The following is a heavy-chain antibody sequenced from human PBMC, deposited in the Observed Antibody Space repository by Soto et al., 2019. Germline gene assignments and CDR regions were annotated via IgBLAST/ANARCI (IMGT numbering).Heavy chain of an antibody. CDR3: ARDMTRTVVPYFDF. CDR1: GGTFRNYV. D-gene: IGHD1-7*01. CDR2: IIPISGAA. Sequence: SVKVSCKASGGTFRNYVVNWVLQAPGQGLEWMGRIIPISGAANYAQKFQGRVTITADKSTSTSYMELSSLRSEDTAVYYCARDMTRTVVPYFDFWGQGTLVTVSS. V-gene: IGHV1-69*06. J-gene: IGHJ4*02.